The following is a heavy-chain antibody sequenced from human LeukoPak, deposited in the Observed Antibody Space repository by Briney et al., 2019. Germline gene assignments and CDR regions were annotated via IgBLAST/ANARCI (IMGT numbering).Heavy chain of an antibody. CDR3: AREKVRGVTLPNFYY. CDR1: GFTFSSYS. V-gene: IGHV3-21*01. J-gene: IGHJ4*02. D-gene: IGHD3-10*01. Sequence: GGSLRLSCAASGFTFSSYSMNWVRQAPGKGLEWVSSISSSSSYIYYADSVKGRFTISRDNAKNSLYLQMNSLRAEDTAVYYCAREKVRGVTLPNFYYWGQGTLVTVSS. CDR2: ISSSSSYI.